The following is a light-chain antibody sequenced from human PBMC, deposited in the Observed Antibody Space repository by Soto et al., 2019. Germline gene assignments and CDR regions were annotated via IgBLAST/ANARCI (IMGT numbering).Light chain of an antibody. Sequence: QSVLTQPPSASGSPGQSVTISCTGTSSDVGDYNYVSWYQQHPGKAPKLMIYEVNKRPSGVPDRFSGSKSGNTASLTVSGLQAEDEADYYCSSYAGYSNLVFGGGTPLTVL. CDR3: SSYAGYSNLV. CDR2: EVN. CDR1: SSDVGDYNY. V-gene: IGLV2-8*01. J-gene: IGLJ2*01.